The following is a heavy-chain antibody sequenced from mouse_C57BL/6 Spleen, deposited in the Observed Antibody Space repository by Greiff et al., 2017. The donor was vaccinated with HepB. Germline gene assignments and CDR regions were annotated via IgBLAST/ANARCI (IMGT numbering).Heavy chain of an antibody. CDR2: IDPEPGGT. Sequence: VQLQQSGAELVRPGASVTLSCKASGYTFTAYEMHWVKQTPVHGLEWIGAIDPEPGGTAYNQKFKGKAILTADKSSSTAYMELLSLTSEDSAVYYCTRKGYGGLDYWGQGTTLTVSS. J-gene: IGHJ2*01. CDR1: GYTFTAYE. CDR3: TRKGYGGLDY. V-gene: IGHV1-15*01. D-gene: IGHD3-1*01.